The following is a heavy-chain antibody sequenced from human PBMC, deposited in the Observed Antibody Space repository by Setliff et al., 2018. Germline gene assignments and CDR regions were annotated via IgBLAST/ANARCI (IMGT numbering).Heavy chain of an antibody. V-gene: IGHV4-31*02. CDR1: GGSISSGGYY. CDR3: ARVPRFTDTRNAFDI. Sequence: SETMSLTCTVSGGSISSGGYYWSWIRQHPGKGLDWIGYIYYSGSTYYNPALKSRVTISVDTSKNQFSLKLSSVTAADTAVYYCARVPRFTDTRNAFDIWGQGTMVTVSS. CDR2: IYYSGST. D-gene: IGHD5-18*01. J-gene: IGHJ3*02.